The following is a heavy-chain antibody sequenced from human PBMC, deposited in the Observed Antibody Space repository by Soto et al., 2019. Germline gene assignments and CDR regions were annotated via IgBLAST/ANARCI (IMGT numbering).Heavy chain of an antibody. CDR1: GYTFTSYA. CDR3: ATIGGAVQLEPLPFAY. V-gene: IGHV1-3*01. CDR2: INAGNGNT. Sequence: QVRLVQSGAEVKKPGASVKVSCKASGYTFTSYAMHWVRQAPGQRLEWRGWINAGNGNTKYSQKFQGRVTITRDTPASTAYMELSSLRSDDTAVYYCATIGGAVQLEPLPFAYSGQGTLVTVSS. J-gene: IGHJ4*02. D-gene: IGHD1-1*01.